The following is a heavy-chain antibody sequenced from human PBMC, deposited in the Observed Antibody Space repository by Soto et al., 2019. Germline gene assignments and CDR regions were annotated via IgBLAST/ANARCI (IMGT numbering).Heavy chain of an antibody. CDR1: GIAFTGNA. V-gene: IGHV3-23*01. CDR2: ISDSGGST. Sequence: PGGSLRLSCAASGIAFTGNAMSGVGRAPGKGPKGGSGISDSGGSTSYAHSVEARSTTSRANSKIMRYLQMNSLRAEATAGYYCATQITGVPSGAFDTWGQGTMVTVSS. J-gene: IGHJ3*02. CDR3: ATQITGVPSGAFDT. D-gene: IGHD7-27*01.